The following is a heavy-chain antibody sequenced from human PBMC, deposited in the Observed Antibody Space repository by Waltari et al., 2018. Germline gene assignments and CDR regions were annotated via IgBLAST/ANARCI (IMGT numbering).Heavy chain of an antibody. CDR2: INHSGST. CDR1: GGSISSSSYY. V-gene: IGHV4-39*07. Sequence: QLQLQESGPGLVKPSETLSLTCTVSGGSISSSSYYWGWIRQPPGKGLEWIGEINHSGSTNYNPSLKSRVTISVDTSKNQFSLKLSSVTAADTAVYYCARVTPSGSVRTWGQGTLVTVSS. D-gene: IGHD6-25*01. J-gene: IGHJ5*02. CDR3: ARVTPSGSVRT.